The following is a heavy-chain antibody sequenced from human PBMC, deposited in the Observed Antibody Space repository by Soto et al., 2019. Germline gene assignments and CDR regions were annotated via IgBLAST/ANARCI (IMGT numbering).Heavy chain of an antibody. CDR3: ARPHRSSGWFPDFDY. CDR2: ISAYNGNT. V-gene: IGHV1-18*01. D-gene: IGHD6-19*01. CDR1: GYTCTSYG. J-gene: IGHJ4*02. Sequence: GSVKVSCKSSGYTCTSYGISWVRQAPGQGLEWMGWISAYNGNTNYAQKLQGRVTMTTDTSTSTAYMELRSLRSDDTAVYYCARPHRSSGWFPDFDYWGQGTLVTVSS.